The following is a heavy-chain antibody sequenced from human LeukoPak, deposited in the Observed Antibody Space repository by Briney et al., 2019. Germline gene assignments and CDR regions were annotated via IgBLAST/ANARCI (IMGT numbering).Heavy chain of an antibody. Sequence: GRSLRLSCAASGFTLSSFGMVWVRQAPGKGLEWVTLMWYDGRNKYYADSVKGRFTISRDNSKNTVYLQMNSLRGEDTAVYYCARALAYGSGTQSGYWGQGTLVTVSS. J-gene: IGHJ4*02. D-gene: IGHD3-10*01. CDR1: GFTLSSFG. CDR2: MWYDGRNK. V-gene: IGHV3-33*01. CDR3: ARALAYGSGTQSGY.